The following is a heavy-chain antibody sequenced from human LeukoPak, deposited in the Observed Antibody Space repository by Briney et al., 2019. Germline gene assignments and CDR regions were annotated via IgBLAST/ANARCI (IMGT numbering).Heavy chain of an antibody. V-gene: IGHV3-23*01. CDR3: ARSGLSRFGF. CDR2: ISSGGGST. J-gene: IGHJ4*02. Sequence: PGGSLRLSCAASGFTFSNYAMSWVRQAPGKGLEWVSAISSGGGSTYYADSVKGRFTISRDNSRNTLYLQMNSLRAEDTAVYYCARSGLSRFGFWGQGTLVTVSS. CDR1: GFTFSNYA. D-gene: IGHD2/OR15-2a*01.